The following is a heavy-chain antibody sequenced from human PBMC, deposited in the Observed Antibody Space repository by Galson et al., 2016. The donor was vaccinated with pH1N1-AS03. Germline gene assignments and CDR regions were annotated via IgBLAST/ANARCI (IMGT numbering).Heavy chain of an antibody. Sequence: SVKVSCKASGGSFSTYAITWVRQAPGQGLEWMGGIIPVFDTPNYAQKFQGRVTITADESRNTAYMELSSLRSGDTAVYYCAREATIFGVAGLHMDVWGQGTTVTVSS. CDR1: GGSFSTYA. CDR2: IIPVFDTP. V-gene: IGHV1-69*13. J-gene: IGHJ6*02. CDR3: AREATIFGVAGLHMDV. D-gene: IGHD3-3*01.